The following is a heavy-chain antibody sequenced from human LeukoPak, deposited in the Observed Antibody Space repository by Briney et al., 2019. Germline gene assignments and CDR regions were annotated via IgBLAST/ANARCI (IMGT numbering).Heavy chain of an antibody. D-gene: IGHD2-2*01. Sequence: GRSLRLSCAASGFTFSSYAMHWVRQAPGKGLEWVAVISYGGSNKYYADSVKGRFTISRDNSKNTLYLQMNSLRAEDTAVYYCARDLGEYQLLSGDYWGQGTLVTVPS. CDR3: ARDLGEYQLLSGDY. J-gene: IGHJ4*02. CDR2: ISYGGSNK. V-gene: IGHV3-30-3*01. CDR1: GFTFSSYA.